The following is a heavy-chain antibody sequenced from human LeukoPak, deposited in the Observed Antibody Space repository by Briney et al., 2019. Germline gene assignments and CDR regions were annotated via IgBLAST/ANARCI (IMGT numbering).Heavy chain of an antibody. Sequence: GGSRRLSLAASGFTFGSYGMPWVRQAPAKGREWGAVIWYDGSNKYYADSVKGRFTISRDNSKNTVFLQMNSLRIEDTAVYYCARDFDQGGADYYFAYWGQGTLVTVSS. CDR2: IWYDGSNK. CDR3: ARDFDQGGADYYFAY. D-gene: IGHD3-9*01. J-gene: IGHJ4*02. CDR1: GFTFGSYG. V-gene: IGHV3-33*01.